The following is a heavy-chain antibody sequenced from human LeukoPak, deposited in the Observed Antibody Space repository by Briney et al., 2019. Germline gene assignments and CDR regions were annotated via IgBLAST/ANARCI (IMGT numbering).Heavy chain of an antibody. CDR3: ARSPSIAARPDY. D-gene: IGHD6-6*01. CDR2: INPSGGST. V-gene: IGHV1-46*01. CDR1: GYTFTSYY. J-gene: IGHJ4*02. Sequence: ASVKVSCKASGYTFTSYYMHWVRQAPGQGLEWMGIINPSGGSTSYAQMFQGRVTMTRDTSTSTVYMELSSLRSEDTAVYYCARSPSIAARPDYWGQGTLVTVSS.